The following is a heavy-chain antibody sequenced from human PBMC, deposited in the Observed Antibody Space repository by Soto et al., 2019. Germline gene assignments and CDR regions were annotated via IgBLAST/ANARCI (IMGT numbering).Heavy chain of an antibody. J-gene: IGHJ3*02. D-gene: IGHD3-22*01. CDR3: AKDYSSGYYAFDI. CDR2: ISSGGDT. Sequence: EVQLLESGGGLVQPGGSLRLSCAPSGFTFTTYAMSWVRQAPGKGLEWVSSISSGGDTYYADSVKGRFTISRDSSKNTLYLQMNNLRAEDTATYYCAKDYSSGYYAFDIWGRGTMVTVPS. CDR1: GFTFTTYA. V-gene: IGHV3-23*01.